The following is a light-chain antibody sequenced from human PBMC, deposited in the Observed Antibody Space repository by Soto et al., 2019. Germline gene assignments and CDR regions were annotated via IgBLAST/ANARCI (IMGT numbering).Light chain of an antibody. CDR3: QQYGSSPYT. V-gene: IGKV3-20*01. CDR2: GAS. J-gene: IGKJ2*01. CDR1: QSVSSSY. Sequence: EIVLTQSPGTLSLSPGERATLSCRASQSVSSSYLAWYQQKPGQAPRLLIYGASNRATGIPDRFSGSGSGTDFTLTISRLEPEDFAVYYCQQYGSSPYTFGQRTKLEIK.